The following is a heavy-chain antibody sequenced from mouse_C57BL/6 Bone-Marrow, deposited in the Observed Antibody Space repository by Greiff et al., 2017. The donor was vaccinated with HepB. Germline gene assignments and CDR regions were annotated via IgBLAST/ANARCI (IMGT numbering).Heavy chain of an antibody. CDR1: GFNIKDDY. J-gene: IGHJ3*01. Sequence: VQLQQSGAELVRPGASVKLSCTASGFNIKDDYMHWVKQRPEQGLEWIGWIDPENGDTEYASKFKGKATITADTSSNTAYLQLSSLTSEDTAVYYCTTEGGSSSWFAYWGQGTLVTVSA. CDR2: IDPENGDT. D-gene: IGHD1-1*01. CDR3: TTEGGSSSWFAY. V-gene: IGHV14-4*01.